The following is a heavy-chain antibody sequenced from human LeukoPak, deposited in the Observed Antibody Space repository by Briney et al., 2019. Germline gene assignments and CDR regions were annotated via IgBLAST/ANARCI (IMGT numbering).Heavy chain of an antibody. D-gene: IGHD2-8*01. CDR2: IYYSGSA. Sequence: RASETLSLTCTISGGSMKSYYWSWIRQPPGKELEWIAYIYYSGSADYNPSLASRVSISVDTSRNQFSLKVRSVTAADTAVYYCARDNGFRFFDAWGQVTLVTVSS. J-gene: IGHJ5*02. V-gene: IGHV4-59*13. CDR3: ARDNGFRFFDA. CDR1: GGSMKSYY.